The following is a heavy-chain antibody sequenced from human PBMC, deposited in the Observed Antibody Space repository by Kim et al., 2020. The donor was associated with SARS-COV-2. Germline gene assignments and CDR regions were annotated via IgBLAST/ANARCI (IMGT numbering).Heavy chain of an antibody. J-gene: IGHJ4*02. CDR2: IDDAGSGT. V-gene: IGHV3-74*01. CDR3: STVFYF. Sequence: GGSLRLSCAVSGFSLSSNWFHWVRQPPGKGLVWVSRIDDAGSGTSYADFVKGRFTISRDDAKNTVYLQMNSLRVEDTAVYYCSTVFYFWGQGTLVTVSS. CDR1: GFSLSSNW.